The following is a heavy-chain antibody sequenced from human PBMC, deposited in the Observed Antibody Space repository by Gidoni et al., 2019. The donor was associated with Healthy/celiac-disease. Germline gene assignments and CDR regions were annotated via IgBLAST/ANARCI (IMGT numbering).Heavy chain of an antibody. CDR2: ISSSSSYI. CDR1: GFTFSSYS. Sequence: EVQLVESGGGLVKPGGSLRLSCAASGFTFSSYSMNWVRQAPGKGLEWVSSISSSSSYIYYADSVKGRFTISRDNAKNSLYLQMNSLRAEDTAVYYCARVDIAARPPDYYYYGMDVWGQGTTVTVSS. CDR3: ARVDIAARPPDYYYYGMDV. D-gene: IGHD6-6*01. V-gene: IGHV3-21*01. J-gene: IGHJ6*02.